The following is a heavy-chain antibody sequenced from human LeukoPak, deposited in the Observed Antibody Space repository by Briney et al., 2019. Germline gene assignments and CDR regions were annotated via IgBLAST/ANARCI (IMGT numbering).Heavy chain of an antibody. J-gene: IGHJ4*02. D-gene: IGHD6-19*01. Sequence: ASVKVSCKSSGYTFTSYGISWVRQAPGQGLEWMGWISAYNGNTNYAQKLQGRVTMTTDTSTSTAYMELSSLRSEDMAIYYCARGYSNGWYHDYWGQGTPVIVSS. CDR3: ARGYSNGWYHDY. CDR1: GYTFTSYG. V-gene: IGHV1-18*03. CDR2: ISAYNGNT.